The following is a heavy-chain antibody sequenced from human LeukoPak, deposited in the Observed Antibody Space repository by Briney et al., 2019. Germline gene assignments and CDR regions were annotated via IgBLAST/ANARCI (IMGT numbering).Heavy chain of an antibody. CDR2: IYYSGST. CDR1: GGSISSYY. D-gene: IGHD3-9*01. Sequence: SETLSLTCTVSGGSISSYYWSWIRQPPGKGLEWIGYIYYSGSTNYNPSLKSRVTISVDTSKNQFSLKLSSVTAADTAVYYCARDLSYDILTGYPVYSDYWGQGTLVTVSS. V-gene: IGHV4-59*01. CDR3: ARDLSYDILTGYPVYSDY. J-gene: IGHJ4*02.